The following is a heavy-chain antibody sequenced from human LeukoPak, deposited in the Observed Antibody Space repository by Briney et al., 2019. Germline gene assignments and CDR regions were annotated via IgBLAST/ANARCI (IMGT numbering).Heavy chain of an antibody. Sequence: PGGSLRLSCAASGFTFSSYSMNWVRQAPGKGLEWVSAISGSGGSTYYADSVKGRFTISRDNSKNTLYLQMNSLRAEDTAVYYCAKSILLTIFGVDEAYYFDYWGQGTLVTVSS. D-gene: IGHD3-3*01. CDR2: ISGSGGST. V-gene: IGHV3-23*01. CDR1: GFTFSSYS. J-gene: IGHJ4*02. CDR3: AKSILLTIFGVDEAYYFDY.